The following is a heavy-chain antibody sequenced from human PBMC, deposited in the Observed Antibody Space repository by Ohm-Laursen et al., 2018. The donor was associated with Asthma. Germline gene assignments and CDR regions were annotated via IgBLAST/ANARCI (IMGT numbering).Heavy chain of an antibody. J-gene: IGHJ4*02. CDR3: AREMIVVVTAIAYFDY. CDR2: INPSGGST. CDR1: GYTFTSYY. V-gene: IGHV1-46*01. Sequence: GASVKVSCKASGYTFTSYYMHWVRQAPGQGLEWMGIINPSGGSTSYAQKFQGRVTMTRDTSTSTVYMELSSLRSEDTAVYYCAREMIVVVTAIAYFDYWGQGTLVTVSS. D-gene: IGHD2-21*02.